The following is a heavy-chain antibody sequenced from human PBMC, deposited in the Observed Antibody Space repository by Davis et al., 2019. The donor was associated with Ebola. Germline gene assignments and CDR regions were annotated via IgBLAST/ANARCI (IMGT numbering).Heavy chain of an antibody. D-gene: IGHD1-26*01. V-gene: IGHV3-23*01. Sequence: GESLKISCAASGFTFSSYGMHWVRQAPGKGLEWVSAIGGSDGRTYYADSAKGRFTISRDNSKNTLYLQMNSLTSDDTAVYYCAKNIVGARVGWFDPWGQGTLVTVSS. CDR3: AKNIVGARVGWFDP. CDR2: IGGSDGRT. CDR1: GFTFSSYG. J-gene: IGHJ5*02.